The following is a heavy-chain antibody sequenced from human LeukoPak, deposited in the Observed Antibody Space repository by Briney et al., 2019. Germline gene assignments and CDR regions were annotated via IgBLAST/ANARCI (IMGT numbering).Heavy chain of an antibody. Sequence: GGSLRLSCAASGFTFSSFSMNWVRQAPGKGLEWLSYILHNSATIYYANSVKGRFTISRDNAKNSLYLQMNSLRAEDAAVYYCARAYYYGSGSYPDSWGQGTLVTVSS. CDR3: ARAYYYGSGSYPDS. D-gene: IGHD3-10*01. J-gene: IGHJ5*01. CDR1: GFTFSSFS. V-gene: IGHV3-48*04. CDR2: ILHNSATI.